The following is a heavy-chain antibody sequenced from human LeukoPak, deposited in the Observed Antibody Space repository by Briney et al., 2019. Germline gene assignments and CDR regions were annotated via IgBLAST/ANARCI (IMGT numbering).Heavy chain of an antibody. D-gene: IGHD2-15*01. CDR3: ARDSGGTPGSDGDYVDY. CDR2: ISSSGSTI. Sequence: GGSLRLSCSASGFTFCNYAMRWVRQAPGKGLEWVSYISSSGSTIYYADSVKGRFTISRDNAKNSLYLQMNSLRAEDTAVYYCARDSGGTPGSDGDYVDYWGQGTLVTVSS. V-gene: IGHV3-11*01. J-gene: IGHJ4*02. CDR1: GFTFCNYA.